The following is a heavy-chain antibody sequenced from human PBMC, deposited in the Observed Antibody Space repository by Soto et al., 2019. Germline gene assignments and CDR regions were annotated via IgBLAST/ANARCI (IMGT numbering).Heavy chain of an antibody. CDR2: TRPNNGNT. J-gene: IGHJ4*02. CDR3: VRDLDGSGSYYTDY. CDR1: CYTFSIYG. Sequence: ASLKVPCKAACYTFSIYGINWVRQDPGQGLECMEWTRPNNGNTKYAQNLQGRVTMTTDTSTSTAYMELRSLRPDDTAVYYCVRDLDGSGSYYTDYWGQGTLVTLSS. V-gene: IGHV1-18*01. D-gene: IGHD3-10*01.